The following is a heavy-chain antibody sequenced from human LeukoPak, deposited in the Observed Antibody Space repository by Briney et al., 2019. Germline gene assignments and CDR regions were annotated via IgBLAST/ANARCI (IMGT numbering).Heavy chain of an antibody. J-gene: IGHJ4*02. CDR3: ARTRGMSY. CDR2: IDHSGST. CDR1: GGAFSGYY. D-gene: IGHD3-16*01. Sequence: KPSGTLSLTCAVYGGAFSGYYWSWIRQPPGKGLEWIGEIDHSGSTNYNPSLKSRVTIAVDTSKNQFSLKLSSVTAADTAVYYCARTRGMSYWGQGTLVTVSS. V-gene: IGHV4-34*01.